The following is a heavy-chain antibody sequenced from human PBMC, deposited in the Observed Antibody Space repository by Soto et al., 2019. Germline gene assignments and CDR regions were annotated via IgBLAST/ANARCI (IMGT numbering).Heavy chain of an antibody. CDR1: GGTFSNFA. D-gene: IGHD4-17*01. V-gene: IGHV1-69*01. CDR3: ARGSPTTVTTWFDP. CDR2: IIPVFGKA. Sequence: QLQLVQSGAEVKKPGSSVKVSCKASGGTFSNFAINWVRQAPGQGLEWMGGIIPVFGKAKYAQKFQGRVKFTADESSSTDYMEVNSLTSEDTAVYYCARGSPTTVTTWFDPWGQGTLVTVSS. J-gene: IGHJ5*02.